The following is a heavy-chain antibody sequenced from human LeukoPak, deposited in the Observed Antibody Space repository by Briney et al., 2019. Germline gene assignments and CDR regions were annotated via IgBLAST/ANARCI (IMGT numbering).Heavy chain of an antibody. V-gene: IGHV3-7*01. CDR3: ARDAAYYDILTGYYNYYYMDV. D-gene: IGHD3-9*01. CDR2: IKQDGSEK. CDR1: GFTFSSYW. J-gene: IGHJ6*03. Sequence: GGSLRLSCAASGFTFSSYWMSWVRQAPGKGLEWVANIKQDGSEKYYVDSVKGRFTISRDNAKNSLYLQMNSLRAEDTAVYYCARDAAYYDILTGYYNYYYMDVWGKGTTVTVSS.